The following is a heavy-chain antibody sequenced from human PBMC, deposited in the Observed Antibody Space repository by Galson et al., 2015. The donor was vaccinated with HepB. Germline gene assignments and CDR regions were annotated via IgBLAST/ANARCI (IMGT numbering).Heavy chain of an antibody. J-gene: IGHJ6*02. V-gene: IGHV3-21*01. CDR1: GFTFSTYT. CDR3: ARETGGGYSDGSYSYYGADV. D-gene: IGHD5-18*01. CDR2: ITSSGKYV. Sequence: SLRLSCAASGFTFSTYTMNWVRQAPGKGLEWVSAITSSGKYVYYADSVKGRFTISRDNAKKSLFLQMNSLRVEDTSIYYCARETGGGYSDGSYSYYGADVWGQGTTVTVSS.